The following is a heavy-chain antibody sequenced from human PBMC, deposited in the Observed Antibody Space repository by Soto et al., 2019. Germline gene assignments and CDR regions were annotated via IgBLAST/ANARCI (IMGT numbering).Heavy chain of an antibody. J-gene: IGHJ3*02. Sequence: GGSLRLSCAASGFTFSSYEMNWVRQAPGKGLEWVSYISSSGSTIYYADSVKGRFTISRDNAKNSLYLQMNSLRADDTAVYYCARVYQYSSSWNDHDAFDIWAKGQWSPSPQ. CDR3: ARVYQYSSSWNDHDAFDI. D-gene: IGHD6-13*01. CDR1: GFTFSSYE. CDR2: ISSSGSTI. V-gene: IGHV3-48*03.